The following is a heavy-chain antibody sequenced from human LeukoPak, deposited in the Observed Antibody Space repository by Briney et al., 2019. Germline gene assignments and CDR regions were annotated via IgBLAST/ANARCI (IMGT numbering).Heavy chain of an antibody. V-gene: IGHV4-4*07. D-gene: IGHD3-3*01. J-gene: IGHJ2*01. CDR1: GGSISSYY. Sequence: SETLSLTCTVSGGSISSYYWSWIRQPAGKGLEWIGRIYTSGSTNHNPSLKSRVTMSVDTSKNQFSLKLSSVTAADTAVYYCARDESPEYYDFWSGYYRYWYFDLWGRGTLVTVSS. CDR3: ARDESPEYYDFWSGYYRYWYFDL. CDR2: IYTSGST.